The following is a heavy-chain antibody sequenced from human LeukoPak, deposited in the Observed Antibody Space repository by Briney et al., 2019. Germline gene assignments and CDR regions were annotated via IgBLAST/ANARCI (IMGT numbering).Heavy chain of an antibody. Sequence: ASVKVSCKASGYTFTSYGISWVRQAPGQGLEWMGWISAYNGNTNYAQKLQGRVTMTTDTSTSTAYMELRSLRSDDTAVYYCARQAIRGVREDYFDYWGQGTLVTVSS. CDR2: ISAYNGNT. J-gene: IGHJ4*02. D-gene: IGHD3-10*01. CDR3: ARQAIRGVREDYFDY. CDR1: GYTFTSYG. V-gene: IGHV1-18*01.